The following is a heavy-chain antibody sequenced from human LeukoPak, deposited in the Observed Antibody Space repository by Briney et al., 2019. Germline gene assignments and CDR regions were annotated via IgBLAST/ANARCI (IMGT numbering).Heavy chain of an antibody. CDR1: GGSISSYY. CDR3: ARLREFSSSPFDFDY. J-gene: IGHJ4*02. V-gene: IGHV4-4*07. D-gene: IGHD6-13*01. Sequence: ASETQSLTCTVSGGSISSYYWSWIRQPAGKGLEWIGRIYTSGSTNYNPSLKSRVTISVDTSKNQFSLKLSSVAAADTAVYYCARLREFSSSPFDFDYWGQGTLVTVSS. CDR2: IYTSGST.